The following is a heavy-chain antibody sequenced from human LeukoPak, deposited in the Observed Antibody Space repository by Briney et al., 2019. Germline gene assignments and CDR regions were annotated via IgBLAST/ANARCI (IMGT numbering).Heavy chain of an antibody. J-gene: IGHJ4*02. CDR3: ARASEGIGYFDT. V-gene: IGHV4-59*01. CDR1: GGSISSYY. D-gene: IGHD3-16*01. Sequence: PSETLSLTCTVSGGSISSYYWSWIRQPPGKGLEWIGYIYHNGRTNFNPSLTSRITMSIDTSQNQFSLKLTSVTAADTAVYYCARASEGIGYFDTWGRGSLVTVSS. CDR2: IYHNGRT.